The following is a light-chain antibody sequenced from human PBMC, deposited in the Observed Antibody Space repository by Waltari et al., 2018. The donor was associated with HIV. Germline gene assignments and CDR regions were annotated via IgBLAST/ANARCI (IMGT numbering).Light chain of an antibody. Sequence: SSALTQPPSVSVSPGQTASISCSGHELGHKYVSWYPQKPGQSPVLLIYKDTERPSGISERFSGSNSGNTATLNIRGAQATDEAEYFCQALATWDSTSGGVFGTGTRVTVL. J-gene: IGLJ1*01. CDR3: QALATWDSTSGGV. V-gene: IGLV3-1*01. CDR2: KDT. CDR1: ELGHKY.